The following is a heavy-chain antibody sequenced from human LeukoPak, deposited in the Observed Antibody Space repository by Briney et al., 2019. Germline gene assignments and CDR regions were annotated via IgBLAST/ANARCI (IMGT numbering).Heavy chain of an antibody. D-gene: IGHD5-12*01. J-gene: IGHJ4*02. V-gene: IGHV4-59*01. CDR3: ARGGYRSDY. CDR2: IYYSGST. CDR1: GGSFSGYY. Sequence: PSETLSLTCAVYGGSFSGYYWSWIRQPPGKGLEWIGYIYYSGSTNYNPSLKSRVTISVDTSKNQFSLKLSSVTAADTAVYYCARGGYRSDYWGQGTLVTVSS.